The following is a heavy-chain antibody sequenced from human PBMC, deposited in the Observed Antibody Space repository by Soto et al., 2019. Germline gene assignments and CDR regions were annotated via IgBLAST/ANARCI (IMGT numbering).Heavy chain of an antibody. D-gene: IGHD3-16*01. CDR3: ARGGVSHCYFAY. CDR2: IYSGGNT. J-gene: IGHJ4*02. CDR1: GFTVSSNY. Sequence: EVQLVETGGGLIQPGGSLRLSCAASGFTVSSNYMSWVRQAPGQGLEWVSSIYSGGNTYYADSVKGRFAISKDNSKNTLFLQMNSLRAEDTAVYYCARGGVSHCYFAYWGQGTLVTVSS. V-gene: IGHV3-53*02.